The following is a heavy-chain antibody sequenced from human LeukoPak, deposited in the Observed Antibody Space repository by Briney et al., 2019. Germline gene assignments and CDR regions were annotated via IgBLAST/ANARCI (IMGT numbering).Heavy chain of an antibody. D-gene: IGHD2-21*01. CDR2: INQDGSER. J-gene: IGHJ5*02. CDR3: ARIEVGNTLWDR. Sequence: PGGSLRLSCVASGFPFSSHWMTWVRQASGKGLEWVANINQDGSERYYVDSVKGRFTISRDNAKNSLSLQMNSLRAEDTAVYFCARIEVGNTLWDRWGQGTLVTVSS. CDR1: GFPFSSHW. V-gene: IGHV3-7*01.